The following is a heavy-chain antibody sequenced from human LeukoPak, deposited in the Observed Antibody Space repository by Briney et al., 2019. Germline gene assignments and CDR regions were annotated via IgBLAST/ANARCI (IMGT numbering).Heavy chain of an antibody. J-gene: IGHJ4*02. Sequence: PSETLSLTCTVSGGSISSYYWSWIRQPPGKGQEWIGYIYYSGSTNYNPSLKSRVTISVDASKNQFSLKLSSVTAADTAVYYCARTLYSSGWLIDYWGQGTLVTVSS. D-gene: IGHD6-19*01. CDR1: GGSISSYY. CDR2: IYYSGST. CDR3: ARTLYSSGWLIDY. V-gene: IGHV4-59*08.